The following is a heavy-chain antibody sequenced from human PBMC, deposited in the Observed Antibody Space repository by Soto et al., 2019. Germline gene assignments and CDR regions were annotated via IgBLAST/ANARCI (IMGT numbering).Heavy chain of an antibody. V-gene: IGHV4-59*01. CDR3: ARVWGGAFDI. CDR1: GGSISSYY. CDR2: IYYSGST. J-gene: IGHJ3*02. D-gene: IGHD3-10*01. Sequence: SETLPSPGTVSGGSISSYYWSWIRQPPGKGLEWIGYIYYSGSTNYNPSPKSRVTISVDTSKNQFSLKLSSVTAADTAVYYCARVWGGAFDIWGQGTMVTVSS.